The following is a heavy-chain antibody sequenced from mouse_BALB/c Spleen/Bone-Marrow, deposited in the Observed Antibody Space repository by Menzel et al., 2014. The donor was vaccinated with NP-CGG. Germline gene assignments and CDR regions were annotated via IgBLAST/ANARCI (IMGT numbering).Heavy chain of an antibody. CDR2: INPTNGRS. D-gene: IGHD1-1*01. CDR1: GYTFTNYW. Sequence: GAELVKPGASVKLSCEASGYTFTNYWMHWVNQRPGQGLEWIGEINPTNGRSNYNEKFKSKATLTVDKSSSTAYMQLSSLTSEDSAVYYCARRGDYYGAMDYWGQGTSVTVSS. J-gene: IGHJ4*01. CDR3: ARRGDYYGAMDY. V-gene: IGHV1S81*02.